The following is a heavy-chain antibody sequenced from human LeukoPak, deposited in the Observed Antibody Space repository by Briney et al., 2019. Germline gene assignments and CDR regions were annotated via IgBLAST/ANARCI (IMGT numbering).Heavy chain of an antibody. CDR2: INPNSGGT. CDR3: ARDPGGSYPDYYFDY. V-gene: IGHV1-2*02. Sequence: GASVKVSCKASGYTFTGYYMHWVRQAPGQGLEWMGWINPNSGGTNYAQKFQGRVTMTRDTSVSTAYMELSRLRSDDTAVYYCARDPGGSYPDYYFDYWGQGTLVTVSS. D-gene: IGHD1-26*01. CDR1: GYTFTGYY. J-gene: IGHJ4*02.